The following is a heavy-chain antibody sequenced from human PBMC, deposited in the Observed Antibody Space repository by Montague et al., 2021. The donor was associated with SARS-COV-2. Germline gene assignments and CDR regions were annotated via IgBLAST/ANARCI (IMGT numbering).Heavy chain of an antibody. D-gene: IGHD5-24*01. Sequence: SETLSLTCTVSGGSISSYYWSWIRQPPGEGLEWIGYIYYSGSTNYNPSLKSRVTISVDTSKNQFSLKLSSVTAADTAVYYCARVFPRWLQFDPYFDYWGQGTLVTVSS. J-gene: IGHJ4*02. CDR2: IYYSGST. CDR1: GGSISSYY. V-gene: IGHV4-59*01. CDR3: ARVFPRWLQFDPYFDY.